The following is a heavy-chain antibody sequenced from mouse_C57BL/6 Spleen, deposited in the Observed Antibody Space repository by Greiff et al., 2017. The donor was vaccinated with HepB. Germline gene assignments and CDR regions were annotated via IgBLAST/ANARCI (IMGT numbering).Heavy chain of an antibody. J-gene: IGHJ4*01. V-gene: IGHV14-3*01. Sequence: VQLKESVAELVRPGASVKLSCTASGFNIKNTYMHWVKQGPEQGLEWIGRIDPANGNTKYAPKFQGKATITADTSSNTAYLQLSSLTSEDTAIYYCARPGGYGDYAMDYWGQGTSVTVSS. CDR2: IDPANGNT. CDR3: ARPGGYGDYAMDY. D-gene: IGHD2-2*01. CDR1: GFNIKNTY.